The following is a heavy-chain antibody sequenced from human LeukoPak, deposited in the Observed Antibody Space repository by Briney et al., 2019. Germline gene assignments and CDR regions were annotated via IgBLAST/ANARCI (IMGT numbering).Heavy chain of an antibody. CDR3: AKDLGITGNWFDP. V-gene: IGHV3-74*01. D-gene: IGHD1-20*01. CDR1: GSTFSSYW. CDR2: INSDGITT. Sequence: PGGSLRLSCAASGSTFSSYWMHWVRQAPGKGLVWVSRINSDGITTSYADSVKGRFTISRDNTKNTLYLQMNSLRAEDTAVYYCAKDLGITGNWFDPWGQGTLVTVSS. J-gene: IGHJ5*02.